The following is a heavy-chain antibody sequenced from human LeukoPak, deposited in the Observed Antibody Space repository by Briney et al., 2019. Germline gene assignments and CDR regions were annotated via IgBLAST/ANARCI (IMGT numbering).Heavy chain of an antibody. D-gene: IGHD4-17*01. V-gene: IGHV3-23*01. CDR3: EKAPYGDYAWWFDP. Sequence: GGSLRLSCAASGFTFSSYAMSWVRQAPGKGLEWVSAISGSGGSTYYADSVKGRFTISRDNSKNTLYLQMNSLRAEDTAVYYSEKAPYGDYAWWFDPWGQGTVVTVSS. CDR1: GFTFSSYA. CDR2: ISGSGGST. J-gene: IGHJ5*02.